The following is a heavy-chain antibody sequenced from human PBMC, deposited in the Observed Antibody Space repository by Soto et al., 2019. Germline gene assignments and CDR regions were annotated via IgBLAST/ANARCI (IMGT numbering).Heavy chain of an antibody. V-gene: IGHV3-23*01. CDR1: GFTFNNYA. CDR2: ISGAVRST. D-gene: IGHD5-12*01. J-gene: IGHJ4*02. Sequence: EVQLLESGGGLVQPGGSLRLSCAASGFTFNNYAMNWVRQAPGKGLEWVSVISGAVRSTSYADSVKGRFTISRDNSKNSLYLQMNSLRAEDSAVYYCARDAGYNRFDYWGQGTLVTVSS. CDR3: ARDAGYNRFDY.